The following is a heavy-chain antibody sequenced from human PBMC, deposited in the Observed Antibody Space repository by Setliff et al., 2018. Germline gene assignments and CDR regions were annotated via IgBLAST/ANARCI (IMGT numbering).Heavy chain of an antibody. V-gene: IGHV3-74*01. J-gene: IGHJ4*02. CDR2: INSDGSST. Sequence: PGGSLRLSCAASGFSFSNYWMHWVRQAPGKGLVWVSRINSDGSSTNYADSVKGQFTVSRDNAKNTLYLQMNSLRAEDTAVYYCAKDRPQGVNGRSLDYWGRGALVTVSS. CDR3: AKDRPQGVNGRSLDY. D-gene: IGHD3-10*01. CDR1: GFSFSNYW.